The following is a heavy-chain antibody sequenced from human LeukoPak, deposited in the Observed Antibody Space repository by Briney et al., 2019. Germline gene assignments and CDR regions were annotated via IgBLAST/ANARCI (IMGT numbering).Heavy chain of an antibody. CDR2: ITGHSSTI. CDR3: AKHNSGYSSSWALIDY. CDR1: GFTFSSYS. D-gene: IGHD6-13*01. Sequence: GGSLRLSCAASGFTFSSYSMNWVRQAPGKGLEWVSYITGHSSTIYYADSVKGRFTISRDNAKNSLYLQMNSLRAEDTALYYCAKHNSGYSSSWALIDYWGQGTLVTVSS. J-gene: IGHJ4*02. V-gene: IGHV3-48*04.